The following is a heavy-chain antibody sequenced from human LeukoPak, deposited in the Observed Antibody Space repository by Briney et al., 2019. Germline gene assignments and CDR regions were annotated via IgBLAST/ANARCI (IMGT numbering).Heavy chain of an antibody. CDR2: IKQDGSEK. CDR1: GFTFSSYW. V-gene: IGHV3-7*01. Sequence: PGGSLRLSCAASGFTFSSYWMSWVRQAPGKGLEWVPNIKQDGSEKYYVDSVKGRFTISRDNAKNSLYLQMNSLRAEDTAVYYCARDPPKYVLRYFDWFDYWGQGTLVTVSP. CDR3: ARDPPKYVLRYFDWFDY. J-gene: IGHJ4*02. D-gene: IGHD3-9*01.